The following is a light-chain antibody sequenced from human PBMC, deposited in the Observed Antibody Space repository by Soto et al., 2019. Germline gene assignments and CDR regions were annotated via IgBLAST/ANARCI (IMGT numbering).Light chain of an antibody. J-gene: IGLJ2*01. V-gene: IGLV1-51*01. CDR3: ATWDARLTGVV. CDR1: SSNIGINY. CDR2: DDI. Sequence: QSVLTQPPSVSATPGQRVTISCSGSSSNIGINYVSWYRQLPGTTPKLLIYDDIQRPSGIPDRFSGSKSGTSATLGINGLQTGDEADYYCATWDARLTGVVFGGGTQLTVL.